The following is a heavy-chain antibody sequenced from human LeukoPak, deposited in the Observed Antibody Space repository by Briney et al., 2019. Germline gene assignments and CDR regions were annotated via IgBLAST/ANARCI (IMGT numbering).Heavy chain of an antibody. D-gene: IGHD1-26*01. Sequence: PSETLSLTCAVYGGSFSGYYWSWIRQPPGKGVEWIGEINHSGSTNYNPSLKSRVTISVDTSKNQFSLKLSSVTAADTAVYYCARGGGSYDLYYFDYWGQGTLVTVSS. J-gene: IGHJ4*02. CDR3: ARGGGSYDLYYFDY. CDR2: INHSGST. CDR1: GGSFSGYY. V-gene: IGHV4-34*01.